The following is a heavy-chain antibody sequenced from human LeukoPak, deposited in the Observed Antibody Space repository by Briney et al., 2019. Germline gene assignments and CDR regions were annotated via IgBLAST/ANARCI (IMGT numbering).Heavy chain of an antibody. Sequence: SETLSLTCTGYGVSISRYHWSWIRQPPGKGLEWIGYIYSSGSTKYNPSLKSRVTISVDTSKNQLSLNLNSVTAADTAVYYCARLVTVPADYFDYWGQGSLVTVSS. CDR1: GVSISRYH. J-gene: IGHJ4*02. CDR3: ARLVTVPADYFDY. CDR2: IYSSGST. D-gene: IGHD2-2*01. V-gene: IGHV4-59*13.